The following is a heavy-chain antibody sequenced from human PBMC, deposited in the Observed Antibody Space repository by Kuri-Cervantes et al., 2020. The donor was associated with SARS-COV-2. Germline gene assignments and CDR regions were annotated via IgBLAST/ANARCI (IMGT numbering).Heavy chain of an antibody. D-gene: IGHD6-19*01. J-gene: IGHJ4*02. Sequence: GESLKISCAASGFTFSSYSMNWVRQAPGKGLEWVSSITRSSVYISYADSLKGRFTISRDSAKNTLYLQMNSLRAEDTAVYYCAAVGGYWGQGTLVTVSS. CDR2: ITRSSVYI. V-gene: IGHV3-21*01. CDR3: AAVGGY. CDR1: GFTFSSYS.